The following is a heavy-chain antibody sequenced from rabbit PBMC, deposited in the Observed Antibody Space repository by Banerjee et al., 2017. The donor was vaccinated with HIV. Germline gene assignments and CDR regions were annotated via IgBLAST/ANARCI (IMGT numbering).Heavy chain of an antibody. J-gene: IGHJ4*01. V-gene: IGHV1S40*01. D-gene: IGHD6-1*01. Sequence: QSLEESGGDLVKPGASLTLTCTASGFSFNSNAMCWVRQAPGKGLELIACIDTSSGVTYYASWAKGRFTISKTSSTTVTLQMTSLTAADTATYFCARGGYYTYDYAGYAYAAGSYYFNLWGQGTLVTVS. CDR1: GFSFNSNA. CDR2: IDTSSGVT. CDR3: ARGGYYTYDYAGYAYAAGSYYFNL.